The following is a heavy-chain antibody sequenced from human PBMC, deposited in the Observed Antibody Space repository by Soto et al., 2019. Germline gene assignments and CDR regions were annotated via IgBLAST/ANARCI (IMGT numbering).Heavy chain of an antibody. CDR2: VSIGGST. CDR3: AKRRGAGGHFDY. J-gene: IGHJ4*02. D-gene: IGHD2-15*01. Sequence: GGSLRLSCAASGFTFSSYAMGWVRQGPGKGLEWVAVVSIGGSTHYADSVRGRFTISRDNSKNTLSPQMNSLTAEDTAVYFCAKRRGAGGHFDYWGQGALVTVSS. CDR1: GFTFSSYA. V-gene: IGHV3-23*01.